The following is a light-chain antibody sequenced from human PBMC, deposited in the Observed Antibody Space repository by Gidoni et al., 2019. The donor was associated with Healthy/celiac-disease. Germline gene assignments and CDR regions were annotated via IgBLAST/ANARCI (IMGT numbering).Light chain of an antibody. V-gene: IGLV3-19*01. Sequence: SSDLTQDPAVSVALGQTVRITCPGDSLRSYYASGYQQQPGQAPVLVIYGKNNRHSGIPDRFSGSSSGNTASLPITGAQAEDEADYYCNSRDSSGNHLVFGGGTKLTVL. CDR3: NSRDSSGNHLV. CDR2: GKN. J-gene: IGLJ2*01. CDR1: SLRSYY.